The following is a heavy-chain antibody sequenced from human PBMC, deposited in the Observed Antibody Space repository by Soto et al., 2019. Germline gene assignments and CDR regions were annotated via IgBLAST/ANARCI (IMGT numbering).Heavy chain of an antibody. J-gene: IGHJ6*02. CDR1: GYTLTTYY. Sequence: QVQLVQSGAEVKKPGASVKVSCKASGYTLTTYYIYWVRQAPGQGLEWMGIINPSSDSTTYAQQFQGRVTMTRDTSTSTVYMELSSLTSEDTAVYYCARNRPDYYGMDVWGQGTTVTVSS. CDR3: ARNRPDYYGMDV. V-gene: IGHV1-46*03. CDR2: INPSSDST.